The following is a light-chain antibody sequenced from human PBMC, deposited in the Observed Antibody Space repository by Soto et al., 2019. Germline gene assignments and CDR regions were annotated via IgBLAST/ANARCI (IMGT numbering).Light chain of an antibody. Sequence: QSALTQPASVCGSPGQSITISCSGTSSDVGDHNSVSWYQQQPGKAPKLMIYAVSNRPSGVSNRFSGSKSGNTASLTISGLQAEDEADYYCSSYTTSTTVIFGGGTKLTVL. V-gene: IGLV2-14*03. CDR1: SSDVGDHNS. J-gene: IGLJ2*01. CDR2: AVS. CDR3: SSYTTSTTVI.